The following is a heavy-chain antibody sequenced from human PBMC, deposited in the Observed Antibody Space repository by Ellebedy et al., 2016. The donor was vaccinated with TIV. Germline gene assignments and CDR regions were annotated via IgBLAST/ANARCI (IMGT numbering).Heavy chain of an antibody. CDR1: GFTFDDHG. D-gene: IGHD3-10*01. Sequence: PGGSLRLSCAASGFTFDDHGMSWVRQTPGKGLEWVSGINWNGGSARYTDSVKGRFTISRDNAKNSLSLQFNSLRAEDTALYYCARDALNHYGSGSYFDSWGQGTLVTVSS. V-gene: IGHV3-20*04. CDR2: INWNGGSA. CDR3: ARDALNHYGSGSYFDS. J-gene: IGHJ4*02.